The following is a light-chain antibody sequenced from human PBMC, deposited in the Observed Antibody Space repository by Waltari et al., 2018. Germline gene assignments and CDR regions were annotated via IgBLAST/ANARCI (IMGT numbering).Light chain of an antibody. Sequence: QSVLTQPPSVSGAPGQRVSISCTGSGSNLGAGYDVHWYQQHPGKAPKLLSYGPGTRPPGVPDRFFGSQTGTSASLAITALQDEDEAEYYCQSYDTSLSVVFGGGTKLTVL. CDR2: GPG. CDR3: QSYDTSLSVV. CDR1: GSNLGAGYD. J-gene: IGLJ2*01. V-gene: IGLV1-40*01.